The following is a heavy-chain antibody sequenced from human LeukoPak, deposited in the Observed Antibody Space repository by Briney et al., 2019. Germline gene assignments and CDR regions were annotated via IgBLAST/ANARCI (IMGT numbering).Heavy chain of an antibody. D-gene: IGHD6-13*01. CDR2: INSDGNII. Sequence: GGSLRLSCAASGFTFSTYWMHWVRQVPGKGLVWVSRINSDGNIITYADSVKGRFTISRDNARNMGYLQMNSLRAEDTAVYYCVAGMGNYWGQGTLVPV. J-gene: IGHJ4*02. V-gene: IGHV3-74*01. CDR1: GFTFSTYW. CDR3: VAGMGNY.